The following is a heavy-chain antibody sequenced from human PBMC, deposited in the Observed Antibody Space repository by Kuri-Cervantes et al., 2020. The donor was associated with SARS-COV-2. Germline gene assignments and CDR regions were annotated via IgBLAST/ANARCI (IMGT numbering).Heavy chain of an antibody. D-gene: IGHD2-2*01. CDR1: GYTFTGYY. CDR2: INPNSGGT. V-gene: IGHV1-2*04. J-gene: IGHJ6*02. CDR3: ARDLLDDLVVKSARRNYYYAMDV. Sequence: ASVKVSCKASGYTFTGYYIHWVRQAPGQGLEWMGWINPNSGGTNSAQEFQGWVTMTRDTSVSTVYMELSRLRSHDTAVYFCARDLLDDLVVKSARRNYYYAMDVWGQETTVTVSS.